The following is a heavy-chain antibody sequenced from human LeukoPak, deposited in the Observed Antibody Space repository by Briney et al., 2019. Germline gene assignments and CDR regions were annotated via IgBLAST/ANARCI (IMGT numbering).Heavy chain of an antibody. V-gene: IGHV3-23*01. CDR2: LGGSETST. J-gene: IGHJ3*02. Sequence: GGSLRLSCAASGFTFSIYALSWVRQAPGKGLEWVSVLGGSETSTSYADSVKGRFTISRDNSKNTLYLQMNSLRAEDTAVYYCAKDWGGSYHGNAFDIWGQGTMVTVPS. CDR1: GFTFSIYA. D-gene: IGHD1-26*01. CDR3: AKDWGGSYHGNAFDI.